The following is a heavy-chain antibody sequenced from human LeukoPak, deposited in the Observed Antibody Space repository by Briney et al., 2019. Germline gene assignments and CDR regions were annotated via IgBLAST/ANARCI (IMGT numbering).Heavy chain of an antibody. J-gene: IGHJ4*02. Sequence: GGSLRLSCAASGFTFSSYAMHWVRQAPGKGLEYVSAISSNGGSTYYANSVKGRFTISRDNSKNTLYLQMGSLRAEDMAVYYCARGDSMIVVVKGFDYWGQGTLVTVSS. D-gene: IGHD3-22*01. CDR1: GFTFSSYA. CDR3: ARGDSMIVVVKGFDY. V-gene: IGHV3-64*01. CDR2: ISSNGGST.